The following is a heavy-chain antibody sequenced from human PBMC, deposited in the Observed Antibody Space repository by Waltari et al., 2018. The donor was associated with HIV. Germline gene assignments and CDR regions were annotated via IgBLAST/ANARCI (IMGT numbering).Heavy chain of an antibody. D-gene: IGHD5-12*01. Sequence: QVLLQESGPGLVKPSETLSLICAVSGYSTGGASYLSWIRQTPGKGLEWIGSAHHGGDSYYNPALQSRVTISVDTAKNQVSLKLRSVTAADTADYYCARARGHSYGSDEGFDYWGQGTLVTVSS. CDR2: AHHGGDS. CDR3: ARARGHSYGSDEGFDY. V-gene: IGHV4-38-2*01. CDR1: GYSTGGASY. J-gene: IGHJ4*02.